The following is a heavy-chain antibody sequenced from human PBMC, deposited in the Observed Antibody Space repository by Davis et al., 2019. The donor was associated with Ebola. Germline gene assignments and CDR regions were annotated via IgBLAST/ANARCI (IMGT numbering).Heavy chain of an antibody. V-gene: IGHV4-34*01. J-gene: IGHJ3*02. Sequence: MPSETLSLTCTVSGGSISSYYWSWIRQPPGKGLEWIGEINHSGSTNYNPSLKSRVTISVDTSKNQFSLKLSSVTAADTAVYYCARASIRVVVVAATLRLGSDAFDIWGQGTMVTVSS. CDR3: ARASIRVVVVAATLRLGSDAFDI. CDR1: GGSISSYY. CDR2: INHSGST. D-gene: IGHD2-15*01.